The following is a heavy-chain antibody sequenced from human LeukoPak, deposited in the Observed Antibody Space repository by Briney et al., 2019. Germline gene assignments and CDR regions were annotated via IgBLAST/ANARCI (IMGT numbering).Heavy chain of an antibody. J-gene: IGHJ4*02. CDR3: ALDSSGYYFDY. CDR2: VYYRGST. D-gene: IGHD3-22*01. V-gene: IGHV4-39*01. CDR1: GGAISSSGYY. Sequence: SETLSLTCTVSGGAISSSGYYWGWIRQPPGEGLEWIGSVYYRGSTYYNPSLESRVSIFVDTSKNQFSLNLTSVTAADTAVYYCALDSSGYYFDYWGQGTLATVSS.